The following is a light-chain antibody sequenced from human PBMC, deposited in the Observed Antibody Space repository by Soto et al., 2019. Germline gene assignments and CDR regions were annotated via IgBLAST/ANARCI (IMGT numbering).Light chain of an antibody. J-gene: IGLJ1*01. CDR3: QSYDSSLSAPYV. CDR2: DNN. CDR1: SFNIGAGYD. Sequence: QSVLTQPPSVSGAPGQRVTISCTGSSFNIGAGYDVHWYQQLPGTAPKLLIYDNNNRPSGVPDRFSGSKSGTSASLAITGLQAEDEADYYCQSYDSSLSAPYVFGTGTKVTVL. V-gene: IGLV1-40*01.